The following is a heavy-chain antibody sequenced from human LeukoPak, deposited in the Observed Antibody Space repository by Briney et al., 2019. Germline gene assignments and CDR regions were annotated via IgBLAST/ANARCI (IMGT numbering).Heavy chain of an antibody. CDR2: IRYDGSNK. V-gene: IGHV3-30*02. J-gene: IGHJ3*02. CDR1: GFTFSSYW. D-gene: IGHD2-2*01. CDR3: AKDSDIVVVPAAPPDAFDI. Sequence: GGSLRLSCAASGFTFSSYWMSWVRQAPGKGLEWVAFIRYDGSNKYYADSVKGRFTISRDNSKNTLYLQMNSLRAEDTAVYYCAKDSDIVVVPAAPPDAFDIWGQGTMVTVSS.